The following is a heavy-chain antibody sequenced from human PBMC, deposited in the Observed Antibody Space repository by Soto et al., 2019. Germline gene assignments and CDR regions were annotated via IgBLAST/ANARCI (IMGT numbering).Heavy chain of an antibody. V-gene: IGHV4-30-2*01. Sequence: LSLSCALSGGSITSWPSSVKLKRHLSGKGLEWIAYISHSASTYYNPSLKGRVTVSVDRSKNQFSLKLGSVSAADTAIYYCVRESETSGPNYFDTWGPGILVTGSS. D-gene: IGHD2-8*01. CDR1: GGSITSWPSS. CDR2: ISHSAST. CDR3: VRESETSGPNYFDT. J-gene: IGHJ5*02.